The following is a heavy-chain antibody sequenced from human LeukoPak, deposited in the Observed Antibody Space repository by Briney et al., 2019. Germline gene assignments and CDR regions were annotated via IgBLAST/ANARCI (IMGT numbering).Heavy chain of an antibody. D-gene: IGHD4-17*01. CDR2: IHYSGGT. Sequence: PSETLSLTCTVSGVSISTNYWSWIRQPPGKGLEWIGYIHYSGGTNYNPSLKSRVAMSVDTSKTQFSLKLSSVTTADTAVYYCARGTVTMGYFDYWGQGTLVTVSS. CDR3: ARGTVTMGYFDY. J-gene: IGHJ4*02. V-gene: IGHV4-59*01. CDR1: GVSISTNY.